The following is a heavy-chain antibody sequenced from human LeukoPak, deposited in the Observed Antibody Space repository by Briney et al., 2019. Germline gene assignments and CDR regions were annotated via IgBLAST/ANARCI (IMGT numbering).Heavy chain of an antibody. CDR2: ISYDGSNK. V-gene: IGHV3-30-3*01. CDR3: ARDYQSNGYFDY. Sequence: GGSLRLSCAASGFTFSSYAMHWVRQAPGKGLEWVPVISYDGSNKYYADSVKGRFTISRDNSKNTLYLQMNSLRAEDTAVYYCARDYQSNGYFDYWGQGTLVTVSS. D-gene: IGHD3-16*02. J-gene: IGHJ4*02. CDR1: GFTFSSYA.